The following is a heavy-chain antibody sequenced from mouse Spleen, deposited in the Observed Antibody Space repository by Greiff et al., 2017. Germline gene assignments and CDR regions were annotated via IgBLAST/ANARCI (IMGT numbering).Heavy chain of an antibody. V-gene: IGHV14-4*01. CDR2: FDPEDGDT. CDR1: GFNITDDY. D-gene: IGHD4-1*02. Sequence: EVHLVESGAELVRPGASVKLSCTASGFNITDDYMYWLKQRPERGMVGMGGFDPEDGDTEYASNFQGKATITTDTSSNPPYLQLSSLTSEDTAVYYCTNWDAWFAYWGQGTLVTVSA. CDR3: TNWDAWFAY. J-gene: IGHJ3*01.